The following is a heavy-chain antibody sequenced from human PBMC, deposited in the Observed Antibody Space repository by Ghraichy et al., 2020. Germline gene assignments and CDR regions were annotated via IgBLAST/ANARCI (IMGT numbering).Heavy chain of an antibody. Sequence: SETLSLTCAVYGGSFSGYYWSWIRQPPGKGLEWIGEINHSGSTNYNPSLKSRATISVDTSKNQFSLKLNSVTAVDTAVYYCARGYDTPLYGMDVWGQGTTVTVSS. CDR1: GGSFSGYY. CDR2: INHSGST. D-gene: IGHD3-22*01. CDR3: ARGYDTPLYGMDV. J-gene: IGHJ6*02. V-gene: IGHV4-34*01.